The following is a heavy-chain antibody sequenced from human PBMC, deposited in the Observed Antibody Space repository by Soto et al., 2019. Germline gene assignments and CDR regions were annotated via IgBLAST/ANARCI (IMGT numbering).Heavy chain of an antibody. V-gene: IGHV1-69*13. J-gene: IGHJ4*02. CDR2: IIPIFGTA. CDR3: ARDPTYSGYSRLGFFDY. Sequence: ASVKVSCKASGGTFSSYAISWVRQAPGQGLEWMGGIIPIFGTANYAQKFQGRVTITADESTSTAYMELSSLRSEDTAVYYCARDPTYSGYSRLGFFDYWGQGTLVTVSS. D-gene: IGHD5-12*01. CDR1: GGTFSSYA.